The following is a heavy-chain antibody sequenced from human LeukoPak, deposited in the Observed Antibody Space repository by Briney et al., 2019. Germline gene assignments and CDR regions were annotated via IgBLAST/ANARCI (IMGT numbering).Heavy chain of an antibody. D-gene: IGHD6-13*01. CDR1: GFTFSTYA. Sequence: GGSLRLSCAASGFTFSTYAMTWVRQAPGKGLEWVSGSADNTYYADSVKSRFTISRDNSKNTLYLQMNSLRVEDTAVYYCTKVRNTTTWYLGDWGQGTLVTVSS. CDR3: TKVRNTTTWYLGD. CDR2: SADNT. J-gene: IGHJ4*02. V-gene: IGHV3-23*01.